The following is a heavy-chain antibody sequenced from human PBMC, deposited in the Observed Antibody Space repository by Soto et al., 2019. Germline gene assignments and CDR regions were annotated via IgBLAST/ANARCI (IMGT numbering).Heavy chain of an antibody. CDR3: ARGSYYDSSGHYHSVPLDY. J-gene: IGHJ4*02. Sequence: QVQLVQSGAEVKKPGASVKVSCKASGYTFTSYDINWVRQATGQGLEWMGWMNPNSGNTGYAQKLQGRVTMTRDTLASTAYMELSSLRSEDTAVYYCARGSYYDSSGHYHSVPLDYWGQGTLVTVSS. D-gene: IGHD3-22*01. V-gene: IGHV1-8*01. CDR1: GYTFTSYD. CDR2: MNPNSGNT.